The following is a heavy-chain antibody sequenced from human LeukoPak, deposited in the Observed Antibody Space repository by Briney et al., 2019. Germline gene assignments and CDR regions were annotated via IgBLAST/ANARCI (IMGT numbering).Heavy chain of an antibody. CDR3: ARVSIPGFDP. Sequence: ASVKVSCKASGYTFTGYYMHWVRQATGQGLEWMGWMNPNSGNTGYAQKFQGRVTMTRNTSISTAYMELSSLRSEDTAVYYCARVSIPGFDPWGQGTLVTVSS. D-gene: IGHD2-21*01. J-gene: IGHJ5*02. V-gene: IGHV1-8*02. CDR2: MNPNSGNT. CDR1: GYTFTGYY.